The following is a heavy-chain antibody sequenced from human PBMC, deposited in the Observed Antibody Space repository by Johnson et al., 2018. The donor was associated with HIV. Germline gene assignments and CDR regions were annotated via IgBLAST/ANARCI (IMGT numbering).Heavy chain of an antibody. D-gene: IGHD5-18*01. V-gene: IGHV3-30*03. CDR3: ARERDTDMAGDAFDI. CDR2: ISYDGSVK. Sequence: VQLVESGGGVVQPGRSLRLSCVASGFTFRNYGMHWVRRAPGKGLEWVAVISYDGSVKYYADAVKGRFTISRDNSKNTLYLQMNSLRAEDTAVYYCARERDTDMAGDAFDIWGQGTMVTVSS. J-gene: IGHJ3*02. CDR1: GFTFRNYG.